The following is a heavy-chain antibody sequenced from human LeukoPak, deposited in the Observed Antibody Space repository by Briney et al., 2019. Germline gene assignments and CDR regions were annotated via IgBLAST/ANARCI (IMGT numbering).Heavy chain of an antibody. V-gene: IGHV4-34*01. CDR2: INHSGST. CDR1: GGSFSGYY. J-gene: IGHJ4*02. Sequence: SETLSLTCAVYGGSFSGYYWSWIRQPPGKGLEWIGEINHSGSTNYNPSLKSRVTTSVDTSKNQFSLKLSSVTAADTAVYYCARGVRVVPAVPYYFDYWGQGTLITVSS. CDR3: ARGVRVVPAVPYYFDY. D-gene: IGHD2-2*01.